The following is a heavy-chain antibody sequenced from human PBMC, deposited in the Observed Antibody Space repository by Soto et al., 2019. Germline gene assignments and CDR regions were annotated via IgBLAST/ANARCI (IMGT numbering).Heavy chain of an antibody. J-gene: IGHJ4*02. V-gene: IGHV5-51*01. D-gene: IGHD2-2*02. Sequence: GESLKISCKGSGYSFTSYWIGWVRQMPGKGLEWMGIIYPGDSDTRYSPSFQGQVTISADKYISTAYLQWSSLKASDTAMYYCERHQYQLLYDYWGQGTLVTVSS. CDR3: ERHQYQLLYDY. CDR2: IYPGDSDT. CDR1: GYSFTSYW.